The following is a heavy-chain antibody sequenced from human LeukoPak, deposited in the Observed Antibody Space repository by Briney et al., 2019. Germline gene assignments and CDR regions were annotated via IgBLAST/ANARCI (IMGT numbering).Heavy chain of an antibody. CDR3: AKDRNSSGWCINWFDP. V-gene: IGHV3-23*01. Sequence: PGGSLRLSCAASGFTFSSYAMSWVRQAPGKGLEWVSAISGSGGSTYYADSVKGRFTISRDNSKNTLYLQMNSLRAEDTAVYYCAKDRNSSGWCINWFDPWGQGTLVTVSS. CDR2: ISGSGGST. CDR1: GFTFSSYA. D-gene: IGHD6-19*01. J-gene: IGHJ5*02.